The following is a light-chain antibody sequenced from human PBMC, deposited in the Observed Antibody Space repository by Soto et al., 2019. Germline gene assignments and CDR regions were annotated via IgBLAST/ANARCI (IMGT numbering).Light chain of an antibody. CDR3: QQYGSSPWT. V-gene: IGKV3-20*01. CDR1: QGISSRY. Sequence: EIVLTQSPGNLSLSPGERATLSCRASQGISSRYLAWYQQKPGQAPRLLIYDASNRATGIPDRFSGSGSGTDFTLTISRLESEDFAVYYCQQYGSSPWTFGQGTKVEIK. J-gene: IGKJ1*01. CDR2: DAS.